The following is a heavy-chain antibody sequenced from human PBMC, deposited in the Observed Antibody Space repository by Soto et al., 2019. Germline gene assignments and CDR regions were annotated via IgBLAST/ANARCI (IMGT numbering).Heavy chain of an antibody. CDR1: GGSISSYY. CDR2: IYYSGST. CDR3: ARDTGIVPGDY. V-gene: IGHV4-59*01. J-gene: IGHJ4*02. D-gene: IGHD2-8*02. Sequence: PSETLSLTCTVSGGSISSYYWSWIRQPPGKGLEWIGYIYYSGSTNYNPSLKSRVTISVDTSKNQFSLKLSSVTAADTAVYYCARDTGIVPGDYWGQGTLVTVSS.